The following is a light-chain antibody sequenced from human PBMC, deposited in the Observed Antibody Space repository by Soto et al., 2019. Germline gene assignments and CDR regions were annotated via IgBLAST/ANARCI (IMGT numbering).Light chain of an antibody. V-gene: IGKV3-15*01. CDR2: GAS. Sequence: EIVMTQSPATLSVSPGERATLSCRASQSVSSNLAWYQQKPGQAPRLLIYGASTRATGIPARFSGSGSGTEFTLIISSLQSEDVAVYYCQQYNNWPWTFGQGTKVEIQ. J-gene: IGKJ1*01. CDR1: QSVSSN. CDR3: QQYNNWPWT.